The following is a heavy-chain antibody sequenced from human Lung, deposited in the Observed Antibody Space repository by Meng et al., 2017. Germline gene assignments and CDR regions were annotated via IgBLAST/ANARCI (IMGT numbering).Heavy chain of an antibody. CDR2: VYFRCNT. Sequence: QHEDSVPSLSSASVLLSLPCHSSGGSVGSGGYHWIWIPQPPGKVLDWIVYVYFRCNTNDNPSLKSLVTIPLDTSKNQFSLKLNSGTAANTAVYYCARGGTVVNLSYWGPGTLVTVSS. D-gene: IGHD4-23*01. V-gene: IGHV4-61*08. J-gene: IGHJ4*02. CDR3: ARGGTVVNLSY. CDR1: GGSVGSGGYH.